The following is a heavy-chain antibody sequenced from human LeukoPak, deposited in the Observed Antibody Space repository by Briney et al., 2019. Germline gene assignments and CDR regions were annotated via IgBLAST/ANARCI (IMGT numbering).Heavy chain of an antibody. CDR1: GFTFSSYS. CDR3: APNEYSSSPGGWY. Sequence: GGSLRLSCAASGFTFSSYSMNWVRQAPGKGLEWVSSISSSSSYIYYADSVKGRFTISRDNAKNSLYLQMNSLRAEDTAVYYCAPNEYSSSPGGWYWGQGTLVTVSS. D-gene: IGHD6-6*01. CDR2: ISSSSSYI. V-gene: IGHV3-21*01. J-gene: IGHJ4*02.